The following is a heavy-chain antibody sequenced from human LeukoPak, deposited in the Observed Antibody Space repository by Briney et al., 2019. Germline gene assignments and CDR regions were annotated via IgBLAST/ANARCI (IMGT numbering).Heavy chain of an antibody. CDR1: GFTFSSYS. D-gene: IGHD6-19*01. CDR3: ARGVSGIAVAGGAFDI. CDR2: INHSGST. J-gene: IGHJ3*02. V-gene: IGHV4-34*01. Sequence: GSLRLSCAASGFTFSSYSMNWIRQPPGKGLEWIGEINHSGSTNYNPSLKSRVTISVDTSKNQFSLKLSSVTAADTAVYYCARGVSGIAVAGGAFDIWGQGTMVTVSS.